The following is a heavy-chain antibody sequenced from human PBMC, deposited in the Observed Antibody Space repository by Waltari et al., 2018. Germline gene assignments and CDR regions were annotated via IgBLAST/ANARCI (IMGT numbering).Heavy chain of an antibody. J-gene: IGHJ4*02. D-gene: IGHD1-26*01. CDR2: ISGSGGST. Sequence: EVQLLESGGGLVQPGGSLRLSCAASGFTFSSYAMSWVRQASGRGLEWVSAISGSGGSTYYADSVKGRFTSSRDKSKNTLYLQMNSLRAEDTAVYYCAKDQVWEPTTFDYWGQGTLVTVSS. CDR3: AKDQVWEPTTFDY. CDR1: GFTFSSYA. V-gene: IGHV3-23*01.